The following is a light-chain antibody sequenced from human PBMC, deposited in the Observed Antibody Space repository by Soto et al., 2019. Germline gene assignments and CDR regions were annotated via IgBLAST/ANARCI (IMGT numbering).Light chain of an antibody. Sequence: EVVVTQSAGTLSLSPGERATLSCRASQSVTSDYLAWYQQKPGQSPRLLMSGASRRATGVPDRFSGSGSGTDFTLTISRLEPEDFAVYYCQYYGHALWAFGQGTKVDIK. V-gene: IGKV3-20*01. J-gene: IGKJ1*01. CDR2: GAS. CDR1: QSVTSDY. CDR3: QYYGHALWA.